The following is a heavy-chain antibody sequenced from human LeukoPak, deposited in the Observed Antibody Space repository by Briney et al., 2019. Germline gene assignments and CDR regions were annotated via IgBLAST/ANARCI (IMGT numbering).Heavy chain of an antibody. D-gene: IGHD5-24*01. CDR1: GASLSSYY. CDR2: ISYSGST. Sequence: SETLSLTCTVSGASLSSYYCSWIRQSPGKGLEWIGLISYSGSTKYNSSLESRVTISADTSKSQCSLKLSSVTAADTAVYYCVRGAGWLPDYWGQGALVTVSS. J-gene: IGHJ4*02. V-gene: IGHV4-59*01. CDR3: VRGAGWLPDY.